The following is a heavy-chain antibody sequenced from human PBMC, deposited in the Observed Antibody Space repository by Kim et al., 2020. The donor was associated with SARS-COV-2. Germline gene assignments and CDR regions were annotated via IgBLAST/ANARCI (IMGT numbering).Heavy chain of an antibody. CDR1: GFTFNSYA. CDR3: AKAKTHQYYDTSGYYSLNFDF. D-gene: IGHD3-22*01. Sequence: GGSLRLSCAASGFTFNSYAMSWVRQAPGKGLEWVSGIGGSGDNTYYADSVKGRFTISRDNSKNTLYLQVNSLRAEDTALYYCAKAKTHQYYDTSGYYSLNFDFWGQGTLVTVSS. J-gene: IGHJ4*02. CDR2: IGGSGDNT. V-gene: IGHV3-23*01.